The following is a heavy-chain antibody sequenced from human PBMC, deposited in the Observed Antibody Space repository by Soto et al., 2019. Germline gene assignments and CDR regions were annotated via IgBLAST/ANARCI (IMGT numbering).Heavy chain of an antibody. CDR2: ISAYNGNT. J-gene: IGHJ6*02. V-gene: IGHV1-18*04. D-gene: IGHD3-3*01. Sequence: ASVKVSCKASGYTFTSYGISWVRQAPGQGLEWMGWISAYNGNTNYAQKLQGRVTMTTDTSTSTAYMELRSLRSDDTAVYYCARGPPLRRYSDFWSGSYYGMDVWGQGTTVTVSS. CDR1: GYTFTSYG. CDR3: ARGPPLRRYSDFWSGSYYGMDV.